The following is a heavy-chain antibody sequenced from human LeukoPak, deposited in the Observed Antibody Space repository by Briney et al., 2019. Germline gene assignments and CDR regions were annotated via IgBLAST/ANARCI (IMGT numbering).Heavy chain of an antibody. CDR1: GYTFTSNY. V-gene: IGHV1-46*01. CDR2: IYPRDGST. CDR3: ARDQEGFDY. J-gene: IGHJ4*02. Sequence: ASVKVSCKASGYTFTSNYIHWVRQAPGQGLEWMGMIYPRDGSTSYAQKFQGRVTVTRDTSTSTVHMELSGPRSEDTAVYYCARDQEGFDYWGQGTLVTVSS.